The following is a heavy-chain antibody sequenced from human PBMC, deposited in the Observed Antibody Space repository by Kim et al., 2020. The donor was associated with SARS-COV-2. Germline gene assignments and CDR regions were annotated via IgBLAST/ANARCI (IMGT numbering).Heavy chain of an antibody. D-gene: IGHD1-1*01. Sequence: PTYAQGFTGRFVFSLDTSVSTAYLQISSLKAEDTAVYYCARAPDQRPFDYWGQGTLVTVSS. V-gene: IGHV7-4-1*02. CDR2: P. CDR3: ARAPDQRPFDY. J-gene: IGHJ4*02.